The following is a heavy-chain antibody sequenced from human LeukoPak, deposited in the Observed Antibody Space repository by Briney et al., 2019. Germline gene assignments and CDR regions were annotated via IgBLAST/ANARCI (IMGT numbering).Heavy chain of an antibody. CDR2: ITWEGGST. J-gene: IGHJ4*02. Sequence: GGSLRLSCAASGFTFDDYAMHWVRQAPGKGLEWVSLITWEGGSTSYADSVKGRFTISRDNSKNSLYLQMNSLRAEDTALYYCAKDAIVGATRPYYFDYWGQGTLVTVSP. CDR3: AKDAIVGATRPYYFDY. V-gene: IGHV3-43D*03. D-gene: IGHD1-26*01. CDR1: GFTFDDYA.